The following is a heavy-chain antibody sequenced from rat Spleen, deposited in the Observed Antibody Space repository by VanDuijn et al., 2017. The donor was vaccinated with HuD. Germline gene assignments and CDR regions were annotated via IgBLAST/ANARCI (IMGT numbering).Heavy chain of an antibody. CDR3: ARLGITLGAGHWFAY. D-gene: IGHD1-2*01. V-gene: IGHV5-19*01. CDR2: ISPSGDST. Sequence: EVQLVESGGGLVQPGRSLKLSCAASGFTFSNYGMHWIRQAPTKGLEWVASISPSGDSTYYRDSVKGRFTISRDNAKNTQYLQMDSLRSEDTATDYCARLGITLGAGHWFAYWGQGTLVTGSS. CDR1: GFTFSNYG. J-gene: IGHJ3*01.